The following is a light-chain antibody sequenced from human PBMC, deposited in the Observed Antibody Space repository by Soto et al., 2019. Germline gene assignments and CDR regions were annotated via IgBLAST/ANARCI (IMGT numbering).Light chain of an antibody. V-gene: IGKV3D-15*01. J-gene: IGKJ1*01. CDR3: QHYNSYSEA. CDR2: GAS. CDR1: QSVRSN. Sequence: ESVMSQSPATVSMSPGERATLSCRASQSVRSNLAWYHQKPGQAPRLLIYGASTRATGTPARFSGSGSGTEFTLTISCLQSEDFATYYCQHYNSYSEAFGQGTKVDI.